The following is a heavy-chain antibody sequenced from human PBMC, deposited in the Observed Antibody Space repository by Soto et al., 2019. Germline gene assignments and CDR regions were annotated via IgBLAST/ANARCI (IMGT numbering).Heavy chain of an antibody. CDR1: GGTFSSYA. J-gene: IGHJ6*03. Sequence: ASVKVSCKASGGTFSSYAISWVRQATGQGLEWMGWMNPNSGNTGYAQKFQGRVTMTRNTSISTAYMELSSLRSEDTAVYYCARPGGDYEDYYMDVWGKGTTVTVSS. CDR3: ARPGGDYEDYYMDV. D-gene: IGHD4-17*01. CDR2: MNPNSGNT. V-gene: IGHV1-8*02.